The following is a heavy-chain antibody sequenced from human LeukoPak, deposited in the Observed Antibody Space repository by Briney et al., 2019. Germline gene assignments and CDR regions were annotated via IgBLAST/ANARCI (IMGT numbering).Heavy chain of an antibody. Sequence: ASGTLSLNFAGYGGAFSGYYWSWIRQPPGKGLGWVGEINHSGSTNYNPSLKSRVTISVDTSKNQFSLKLSSVTAADTAVYYCARGPGDKVWHYYGSGSSLGDIWGQGTMVTVSS. D-gene: IGHD3-10*01. CDR1: GGAFSGYY. J-gene: IGHJ3*02. CDR2: INHSGST. CDR3: ARGPGDKVWHYYGSGSSLGDI. V-gene: IGHV4-34*01.